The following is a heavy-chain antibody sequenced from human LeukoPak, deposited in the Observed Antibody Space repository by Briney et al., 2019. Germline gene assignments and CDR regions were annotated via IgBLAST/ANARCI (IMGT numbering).Heavy chain of an antibody. Sequence: GGSLRLSCAASGFIFSSYGMHWVRQAPGKGLEGVAFIRYDGSNKCYADSVKGGFTISRENSKKTLYLQMKRLRGEERAVYYCAKDEIAVAGSYYYYYMDVWGKGTTVTISS. D-gene: IGHD6-19*01. CDR2: IRYDGSNK. J-gene: IGHJ6*03. V-gene: IGHV3-30*02. CDR1: GFIFSSYG. CDR3: AKDEIAVAGSYYYYYMDV.